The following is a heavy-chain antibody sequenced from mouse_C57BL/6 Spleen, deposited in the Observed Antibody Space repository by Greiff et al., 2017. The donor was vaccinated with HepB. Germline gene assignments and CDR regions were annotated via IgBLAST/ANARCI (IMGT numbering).Heavy chain of an antibody. J-gene: IGHJ4*01. D-gene: IGHD6-1*01. CDR2: IHPNSGST. Sequence: VKLQQPGAELVKPGASVKLSCKASGYTFTSYWMHWVKQRPGQGLEWIGMIHPNSGSTNYNEKFKSKATLTVDKSSSTAYMQLSSLTSEDSAVYYCARRINSNPYYYAMDYWGQGTSVTVSS. CDR1: GYTFTSYW. V-gene: IGHV1-64*01. CDR3: ARRINSNPYYYAMDY.